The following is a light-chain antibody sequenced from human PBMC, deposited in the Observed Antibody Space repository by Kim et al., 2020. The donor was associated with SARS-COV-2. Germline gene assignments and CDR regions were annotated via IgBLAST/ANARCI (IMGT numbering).Light chain of an antibody. CDR3: AAWDDSLSGQGV. Sequence: ELTQPPSASGTPGQRVTISCSGSSSNIGSNYVYWYQQLPGTAPKLLIYRNNQRPSGVPDRFSGSKSGTSASLAISGLRSEDEADYYCAAWDDSLSGQGVFGGGTQLTVL. CDR2: RNN. J-gene: IGLJ3*02. CDR1: SSNIGSNY. V-gene: IGLV1-47*01.